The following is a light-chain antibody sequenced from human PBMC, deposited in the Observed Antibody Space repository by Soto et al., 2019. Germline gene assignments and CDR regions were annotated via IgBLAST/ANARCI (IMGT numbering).Light chain of an antibody. J-gene: IGLJ3*02. CDR1: SSDVGGYNY. V-gene: IGLV2-11*01. Sequence: QSALTQPHSVSGSPGQSVTISCTGSSSDVGGYNYVSWYQQLPGKAPKLMIYDVTNRPSGVPDRFSGSKSGNTASLTISGLQAEDEADYHCCSFSGSYHWVFGGGTKLTVL. CDR2: DVT. CDR3: CSFSGSYHWV.